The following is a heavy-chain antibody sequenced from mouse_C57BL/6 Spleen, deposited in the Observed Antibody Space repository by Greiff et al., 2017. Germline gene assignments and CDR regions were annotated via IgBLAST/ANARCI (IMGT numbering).Heavy chain of an antibody. D-gene: IGHD1-1*01. V-gene: IGHV1-64*01. CDR1: GYTFTSYW. J-gene: IGHJ3*01. Sequence: QVQLQQPGAELVKPGASVKLSCKASGYTFTSYWMHWVKQRPGQGLEWIGMIHPNSGSTNYNEKFKSKATLTVDKSSSTAYRQLSSLTSEDAAVYYCARDYGSSAWFAYWGQGTLVTVSA. CDR3: ARDYGSSAWFAY. CDR2: IHPNSGST.